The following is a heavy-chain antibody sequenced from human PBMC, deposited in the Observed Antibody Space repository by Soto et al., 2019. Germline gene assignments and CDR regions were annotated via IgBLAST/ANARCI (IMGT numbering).Heavy chain of an antibody. CDR1: GFTFSSYV. D-gene: IGHD6-19*01. Sequence: GGSLRLSCAASGFTFSSYVMSWVRQAPGKGLEWVSAISGSGGSTYYADSVKGRFTISRDNSKNTLYLQMNSLRAEDTAVYYCASDPDSSGWYNWFDPWGQGTLVTVSS. V-gene: IGHV3-23*01. J-gene: IGHJ5*02. CDR2: ISGSGGST. CDR3: ASDPDSSGWYNWFDP.